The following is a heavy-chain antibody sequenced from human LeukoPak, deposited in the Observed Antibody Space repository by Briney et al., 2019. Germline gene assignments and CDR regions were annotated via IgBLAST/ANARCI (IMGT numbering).Heavy chain of an antibody. V-gene: IGHV3-30-3*01. CDR2: ISYDGSNK. D-gene: IGHD1-26*01. CDR1: GFTFSSYA. J-gene: IGHJ4*02. CDR3: ARAMRRGSDVTDY. Sequence: PGGSLRLSCAASGFTFSSYAMHWVRQAPGKGLEWVAVISYDGSNKYYADSVKGRFTISGDNSKNTLYLQMNSLRAEDTAVYYCARAMRRGSDVTDYWGQGTLVTVSS.